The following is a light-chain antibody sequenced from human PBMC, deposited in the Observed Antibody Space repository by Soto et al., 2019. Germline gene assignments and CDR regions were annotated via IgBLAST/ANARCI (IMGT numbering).Light chain of an antibody. CDR3: QQSYRKT. V-gene: IGKV3-20*01. CDR1: QSVSNS. CDR2: GAS. J-gene: IGKJ1*01. Sequence: EIVLTQSPATLSLSPGERAPLSCRASQSVSNSLAWYRQKPAQPPRLLIYGASSRATGIPDRFSGSGSGTDFTLTISRLEPEDFAVYYCQQSYRKTFGQGTKVDI.